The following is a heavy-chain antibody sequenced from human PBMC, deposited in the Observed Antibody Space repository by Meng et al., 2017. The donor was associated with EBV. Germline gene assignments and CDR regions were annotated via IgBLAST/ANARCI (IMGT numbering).Heavy chain of an antibody. D-gene: IGHD1-26*01. CDR1: GGTFSSYV. CDR2: IIPIFGTA. Sequence: VPVVQSGAEVKEPGSSVKVSCNASGGTFSSYVNSWVRQAPGQGLEWMGGIIPIFGTANYAQKFQGRVTITADKSTSTAYMELSSLRSEDTAVYYCARDRWEPKGKGWFDPWGQGTLVTVSS. CDR3: ARDRWEPKGKGWFDP. V-gene: IGHV1-69*06. J-gene: IGHJ5*02.